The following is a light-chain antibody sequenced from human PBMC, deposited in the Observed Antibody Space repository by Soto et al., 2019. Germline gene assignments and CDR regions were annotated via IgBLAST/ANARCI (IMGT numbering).Light chain of an antibody. Sequence: DIVLTQSPGTLSLSPGERATLSCRASQSVSSSYLAWYQQKPGEAPRLLIYGASSRATGIPDRFSSSGSETGFTLTISRLEPEDFAVYCCHQYDSSALTFGGGTKVEIK. J-gene: IGKJ4*01. CDR3: HQYDSSALT. V-gene: IGKV3-20*01. CDR1: QSVSSSY. CDR2: GAS.